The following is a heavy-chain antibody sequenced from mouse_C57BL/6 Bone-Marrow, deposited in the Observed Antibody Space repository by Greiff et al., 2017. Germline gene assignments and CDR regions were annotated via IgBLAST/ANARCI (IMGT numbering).Heavy chain of an antibody. Sequence: QVQLQQPGAELVKPGASVKVSCKASGYTFTSYWMHWVKQRPGPGLEWIGRIHPSDSDTNYNQKFKGKATLTVDKSSSTAYIQRSSLTAEGSTVYYCASLYSNPVDYWGQGTTLTVSS. J-gene: IGHJ2*01. CDR1: GYTFTSYW. D-gene: IGHD2-5*01. CDR3: ASLYSNPVDY. CDR2: IHPSDSDT. V-gene: IGHV1-74*01.